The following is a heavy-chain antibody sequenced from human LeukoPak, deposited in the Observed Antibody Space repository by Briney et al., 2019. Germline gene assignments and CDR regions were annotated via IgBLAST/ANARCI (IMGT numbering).Heavy chain of an antibody. CDR1: GGSFSDDF. CDR2: INHSEST. V-gene: IGHV4-34*01. Sequence: SETLSLTCAVSGGSFSDDFWIWIRQLPGKGLEWIGDINHSESTNYSPSLKSRVTISLDTSKNQFSLKLRSVTAADTAVYYCARGRGIWPYYYYYYMDVWANGTTVTVSS. CDR3: ARGRGIWPYYYYYYMDV. J-gene: IGHJ6*03. D-gene: IGHD6-13*01.